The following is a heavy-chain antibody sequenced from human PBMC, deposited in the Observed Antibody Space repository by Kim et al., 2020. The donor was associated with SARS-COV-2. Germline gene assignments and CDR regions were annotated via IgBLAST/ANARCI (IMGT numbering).Heavy chain of an antibody. Sequence: SETLSLTCTVSGGSISSSSYYWGWIRQPPGKGLEWIGSIYYSGSTYYNPSLKSRVTIYVDTSKNQFYLKLSSVTAADTAVYYCARHSSSVVVPAAILAWGQGTLFTASS. CDR2: IYYSGST. V-gene: IGHV4-39*01. J-gene: IGHJ4*02. CDR1: GGSISSSSYY. CDR3: ARHSSSVVVPAAILA. D-gene: IGHD2-2*01.